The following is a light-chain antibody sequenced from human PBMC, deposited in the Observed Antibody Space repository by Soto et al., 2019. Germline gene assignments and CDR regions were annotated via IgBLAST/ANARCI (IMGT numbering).Light chain of an antibody. CDR2: GAS. Sequence: EIVLTQSPGTLSLSPGARATLSCRASQSVSSSYLAWYQQKLGQATRLLIYGASTRATGIPARFSASGSGTDVTLTISSLEPEDFAFYYCQQGNTWPWTFGQGTKGDIK. V-gene: IGKV3D-20*02. CDR1: QSVSSSY. J-gene: IGKJ1*01. CDR3: QQGNTWPWT.